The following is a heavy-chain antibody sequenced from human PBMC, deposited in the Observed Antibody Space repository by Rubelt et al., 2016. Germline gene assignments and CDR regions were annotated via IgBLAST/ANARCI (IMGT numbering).Heavy chain of an antibody. V-gene: IGHV4-34*01. CDR3: ARGVWGSYRHNWFDP. Sequence: QVQLQQWGAGLLKPSETLSLTCAVYGGSFSGYYWSWIRQPPGKGLEWIGEINHSGSTNYNPSLKSRVTISVDTSKNKFSLKLSSVTAADTAVYYCARGVWGSYRHNWFDPWGQGTLVTVSS. CDR2: INHSGST. D-gene: IGHD3-16*02. CDR1: GGSFSGYY. J-gene: IGHJ5*02.